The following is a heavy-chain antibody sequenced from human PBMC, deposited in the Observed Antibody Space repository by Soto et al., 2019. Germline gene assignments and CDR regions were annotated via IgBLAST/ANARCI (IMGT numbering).Heavy chain of an antibody. V-gene: IGHV4-39*01. CDR2: IYYSGST. CDR1: GGSISSSSYY. Sequence: LSLTCTVSGGSISSSSYYWGWIRQPPGKGLEWIGSIYYSGSTYYNPSLKSRVTISVDTSKNQFSLKLSSVTAADTAVYYCARHSGKYYFDYWGQGTLVTVSS. D-gene: IGHD1-26*01. CDR3: ARHSGKYYFDY. J-gene: IGHJ4*02.